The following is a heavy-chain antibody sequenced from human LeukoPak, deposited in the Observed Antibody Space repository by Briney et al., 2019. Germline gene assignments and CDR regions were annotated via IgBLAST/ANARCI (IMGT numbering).Heavy chain of an antibody. Sequence: GGYLRLSCAASGFTFSTSAMSWVRQAPGKGLEYVSTVSGGGGTSTYYTDSVAGRFIISRDDPKNTLYLQMSSLRVEDTAVYYCAKWGGLLWLGESPRWFDPWGQGTLVTVSS. J-gene: IGHJ5*02. CDR3: AKWGGLLWLGESPRWFDP. D-gene: IGHD3-10*01. V-gene: IGHV3-23*01. CDR2: VSGGGGTST. CDR1: GFTFSTSA.